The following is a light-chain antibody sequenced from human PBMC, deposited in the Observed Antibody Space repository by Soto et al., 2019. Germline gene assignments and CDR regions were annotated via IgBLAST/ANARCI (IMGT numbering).Light chain of an antibody. CDR1: QSVDNN. CDR2: GSF. J-gene: IGKJ5*01. CDR3: QQYNDRPPIT. Sequence: IVRTQSPVTLSASGGESGTLSCRASQSVDNNVAWYQQKPGQAPRLLIVGSFARATGIPARFSGSGSGSEFTLTISGLQSEDFAVYYCQQYNDRPPITFGQGTRLEIK. V-gene: IGKV3-15*01.